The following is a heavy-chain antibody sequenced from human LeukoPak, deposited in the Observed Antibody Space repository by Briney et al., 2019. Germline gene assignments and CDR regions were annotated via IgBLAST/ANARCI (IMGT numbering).Heavy chain of an antibody. Sequence: GGSLRLSCAASGFAFSSFAMGWVRQSPGKGLEWLSTIIGGGNTTFYADSVKGRFTISRDNYKNTLYLHLDGLRPDDTAIYYCTKELHVAVAVADYYYFYMDVWGRGTAVSVSS. D-gene: IGHD6-19*01. J-gene: IGHJ6*03. CDR2: IIGGGNTT. CDR1: GFAFSSFA. CDR3: TKELHVAVAVADYYYFYMDV. V-gene: IGHV3-23*01.